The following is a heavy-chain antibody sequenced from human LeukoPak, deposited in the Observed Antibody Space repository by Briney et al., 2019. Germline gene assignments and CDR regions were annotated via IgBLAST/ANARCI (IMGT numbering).Heavy chain of an antibody. D-gene: IGHD2-2*02. CDR3: ARVHRYCSSTSCYSLGFDP. Sequence: ASVKVSCKASGYTFTGYYMHWVRQAPGQGLEWMGWINPNSGGTNYAQKFQGRVTMTRDTSISTAYMELSRLGSDDTAVYYCARVHRYCSSTSCYSLGFDPWGQGTLVTVSS. J-gene: IGHJ5*02. V-gene: IGHV1-2*02. CDR1: GYTFTGYY. CDR2: INPNSGGT.